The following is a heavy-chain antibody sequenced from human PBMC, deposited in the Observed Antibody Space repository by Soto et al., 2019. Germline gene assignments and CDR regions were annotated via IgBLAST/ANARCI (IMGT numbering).Heavy chain of an antibody. D-gene: IGHD3-22*01. CDR1: GGSFSGYY. J-gene: IGHJ4*02. V-gene: IGHV4-34*01. Sequence: SETLSLTCAVYGGSFSGYYWNWIRQPPGKGLEWIGEINHSGSTYYNPSLKSRVTISVDTSKNQFSLKLSSVTAADTAVYYCMLGSGWKDFDYWGQGTLVTVSS. CDR2: INHSGST. CDR3: MLGSGWKDFDY.